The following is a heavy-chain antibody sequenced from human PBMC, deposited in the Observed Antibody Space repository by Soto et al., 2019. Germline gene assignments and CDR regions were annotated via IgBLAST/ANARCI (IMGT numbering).Heavy chain of an antibody. V-gene: IGHV1-58*02. CDR3: AADDRVVAATGYYYYYGMDV. CDR1: GFTFTSSA. J-gene: IGHJ6*02. Sequence: ASVKVSCKASGFTFTSSAMQWVRQARGQRLEWIGWIVVGSGNTNYAQKFQERVTITRDMSTSTAYMELSSLRSEDTAVYYCAADDRVVAATGYYYYYGMDVWGQGTTVTVSS. D-gene: IGHD2-15*01. CDR2: IVVGSGNT.